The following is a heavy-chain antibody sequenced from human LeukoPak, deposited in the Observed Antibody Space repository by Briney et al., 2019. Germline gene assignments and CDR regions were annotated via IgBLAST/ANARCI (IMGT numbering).Heavy chain of an antibody. J-gene: IGHJ4*02. V-gene: IGHV1-18*01. CDR1: GYSENFYG. D-gene: IGHD5-18*01. CDR3: ATSNHVAPALGYFDS. CDR2: ISAYNGNT. Sequence: GASVKVSCKTSGYSENFYGITWVRQVAGQGLEWMGWISAYNGNTDYAQKFQGRVTMTTDTSTNTAYMDLRSLRSDDTAVYYCATSNHVAPALGYFDSWGQGTLVTVSS.